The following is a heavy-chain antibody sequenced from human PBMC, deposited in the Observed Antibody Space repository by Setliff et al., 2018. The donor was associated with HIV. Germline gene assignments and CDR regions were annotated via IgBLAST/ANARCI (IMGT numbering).Heavy chain of an antibody. D-gene: IGHD1-1*01. CDR3: ARATYGMDV. CDR1: GFTFSSYA. V-gene: IGHV3-30*03. Sequence: GESLRLSCAASGFTFSSYAIHWVRQAPGKGLEWVSIITDDGSRKLYADSVKGRFTTSRDNSKNTLFLQMNSLRIEDTAVYFCARATYGMDVWGQGTTVTVSS. J-gene: IGHJ6*02. CDR2: ITDDGSRK.